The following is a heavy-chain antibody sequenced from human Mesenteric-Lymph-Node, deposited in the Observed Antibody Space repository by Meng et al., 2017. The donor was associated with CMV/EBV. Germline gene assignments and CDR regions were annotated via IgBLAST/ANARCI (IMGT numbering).Heavy chain of an antibody. CDR2: ISSSSSYI. Sequence: GESLKISCAASGFTFSSYSMNWVRQAPGKGLEWVSSISSSSSYIYYADSVKGRFTISRDNAKNSLYLQMNSLRADDTAVYYCARGRIAAVGTYYYYGMDVWGQGTTVTVSS. J-gene: IGHJ6*02. V-gene: IGHV3-21*04. CDR1: GFTFSSYS. CDR3: ARGRIAAVGTYYYYGMDV. D-gene: IGHD6-13*01.